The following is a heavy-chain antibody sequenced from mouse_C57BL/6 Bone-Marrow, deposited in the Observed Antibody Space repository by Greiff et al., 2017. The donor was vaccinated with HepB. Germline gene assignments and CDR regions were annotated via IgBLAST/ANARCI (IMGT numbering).Heavy chain of an antibody. D-gene: IGHD2-1*01. CDR1: GFTFSSYA. J-gene: IGHJ2*01. V-gene: IGHV5-4*03. CDR3: ARSQNYYGNRCDY. CDR2: ISDGGSYT. Sequence: DVKLVESGGGLVKPGGSLKLSCAASGFTFSSYAMSWVRQTPEKRLEWVATISDGGSYTYYPDNVKGRFTIARDNAKNNRYLQMSHLKSEDTAMYYWARSQNYYGNRCDYWGQGTTLTVSS.